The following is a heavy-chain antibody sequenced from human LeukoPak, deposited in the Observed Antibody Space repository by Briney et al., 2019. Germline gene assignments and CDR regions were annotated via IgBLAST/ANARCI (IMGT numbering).Heavy chain of an antibody. CDR1: GFTFSDYY. J-gene: IGHJ4*02. CDR3: ARESTGYDILTGYYRGNFDY. V-gene: IGHV3-11*01. Sequence: GGPLRLSCAASGFTFSDYYMSWIRQAPGKGLEWVSYISSSGSTIYYADSVKGRFTISRDNAKNSLYLQMNSLRAEDTAVYYCARESTGYDILTGYYRGNFDYWGQGNLVTVSS. CDR2: ISSSGSTI. D-gene: IGHD3-9*01.